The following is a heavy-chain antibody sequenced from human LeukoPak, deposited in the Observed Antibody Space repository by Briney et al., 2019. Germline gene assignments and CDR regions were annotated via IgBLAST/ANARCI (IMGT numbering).Heavy chain of an antibody. CDR1: GGSISSGDYY. V-gene: IGHV4-30-4*08. CDR2: IYYSGST. J-gene: IGHJ4*02. D-gene: IGHD3-3*01. CDR3: ARLESGNYDFWSGKQSRPY. Sequence: PSQTLSLTCTVSGGSISSGDYYWSRIRQPPGKGLEWIGYIYYSGSTYYNPSLKSRVTISVDTSKNQFSLKLSPVTAADTAVYYCARLESGNYDFWSGKQSRPYWGQGTLVTVS.